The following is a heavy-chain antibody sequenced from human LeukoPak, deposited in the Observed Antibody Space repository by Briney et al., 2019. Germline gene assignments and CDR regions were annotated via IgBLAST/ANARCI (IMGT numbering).Heavy chain of an antibody. V-gene: IGHV1-18*01. J-gene: IGHJ6*02. CDR2: ISAYNGNT. CDR3: ARVAGVRYFNWLLGNGYYYGMDV. Sequence: GASVKVSCKASGYTFTSYGISWVRQAPGQGLEWMGWISAYNGNTNYAQELQGRVTMTTDTSTSTAYMELRSLRSDDTAVYYCARVAGVRYFNWLLGNGYYYGMDVWGQGTTVTVSS. D-gene: IGHD3-9*01. CDR1: GYTFTSYG.